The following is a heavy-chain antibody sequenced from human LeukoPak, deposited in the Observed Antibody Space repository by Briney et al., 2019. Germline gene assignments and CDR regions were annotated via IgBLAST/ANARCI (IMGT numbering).Heavy chain of an antibody. Sequence: SETLSLTCTVSGGSISNYWWSWIRQPPGKGLEWIGYIYYSGSTNYNPSLKSRVSISVDTSKNQFSLKLSSVTAADTAVYYCARTGSTVTMLYPFDHWGQGTLVTVSS. CDR1: GGSISNYW. J-gene: IGHJ4*02. D-gene: IGHD4-17*01. CDR3: ARTGSTVTMLYPFDH. V-gene: IGHV4-59*01. CDR2: IYYSGST.